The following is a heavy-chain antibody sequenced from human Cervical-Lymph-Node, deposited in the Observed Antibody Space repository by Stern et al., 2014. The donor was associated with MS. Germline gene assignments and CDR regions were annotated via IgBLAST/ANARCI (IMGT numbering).Heavy chain of an antibody. Sequence: VQLVESGGGLVKPGGSLRLSCADSGFTFSADFMTWIRQAPGQGLEWVSYISSSGSTVHYADSVKGRFTISRDNANNSLSLQMNSLRAEDTAVYYCASEKCTSASCYLSWGQGALVTVSS. CDR2: ISSSGSTV. J-gene: IGHJ4*02. CDR3: ASEKCTSASCYLS. V-gene: IGHV3-11*01. D-gene: IGHD2-2*01. CDR1: GFTFSADF.